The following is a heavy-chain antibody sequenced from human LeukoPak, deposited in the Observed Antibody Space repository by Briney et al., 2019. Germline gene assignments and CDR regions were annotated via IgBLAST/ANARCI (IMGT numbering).Heavy chain of an antibody. CDR3: ARDFYGSRPGAFDY. CDR2: INPNSAAS. J-gene: IGHJ4*02. V-gene: IGHV1-2*06. D-gene: IGHD3-10*01. CDR1: GYSFSGRY. Sequence: ASVKVSCKASGYSFSGRYIHWVRQAPGQGLEWMGQINPNSAASHYAQKFQDRVTMTSDTSINMAYMELRSLRSDDTAVYYCARDFYGSRPGAFDYWGQGTLITVSS.